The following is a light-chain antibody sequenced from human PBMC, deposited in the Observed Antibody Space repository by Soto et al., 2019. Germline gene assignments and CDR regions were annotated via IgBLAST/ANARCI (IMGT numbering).Light chain of an antibody. CDR1: QSVTSN. J-gene: IGKJ1*01. V-gene: IGKV3-15*01. CDR3: LQYNNWPWT. Sequence: EIVMTQSPATLSVSPGERATLSCRASQSVTSNLAWYQQKPGQAPRLLIYGASIRATGIPASFSGSGSGTEFTLTISRLQSEDFAVYYCLQYNNWPWTFGRGTKVEIK. CDR2: GAS.